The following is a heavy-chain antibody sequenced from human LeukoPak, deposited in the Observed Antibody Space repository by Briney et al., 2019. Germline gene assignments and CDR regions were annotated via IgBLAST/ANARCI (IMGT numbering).Heavy chain of an antibody. J-gene: IGHJ4*02. V-gene: IGHV1-24*01. CDR3: ATDRMWYSSSWYYFDY. D-gene: IGHD6-13*01. CDR1: GYTLTELS. CDR2: FDPEDGET. Sequence: ASVKVSCKVSGYTLTELSMHWVRQAPGKGREWRGGFDPEDGETIYAQKFQGRVTMTEDTSTDTAYMELSSLRSEDTAVCYCATDRMWYSSSWYYFDYWGQGTLVTVSS.